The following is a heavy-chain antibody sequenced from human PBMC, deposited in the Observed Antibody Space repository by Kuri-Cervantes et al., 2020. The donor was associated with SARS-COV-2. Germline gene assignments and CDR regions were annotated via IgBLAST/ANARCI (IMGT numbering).Heavy chain of an antibody. CDR2: IIPILGIA. J-gene: IGHJ5*02. Sequence: SVKVSCKASGCIFSSYAISWVRQAPGQGLEWMGGIIPILGIANYAQKFQGRVTMTNDTSTSTVYMEVSSLRSEDTAVYYCARDSYPFLSYDFWSGELDPWGQGTLVTVSS. CDR3: ARDSYPFLSYDFWSGELDP. CDR1: GCIFSSYA. V-gene: IGHV1-69*10. D-gene: IGHD3-3*01.